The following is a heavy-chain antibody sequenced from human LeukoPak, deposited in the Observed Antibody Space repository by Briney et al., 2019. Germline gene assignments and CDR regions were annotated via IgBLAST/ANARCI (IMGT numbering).Heavy chain of an antibody. CDR1: GFAFSSFA. J-gene: IGHJ4*02. D-gene: IGHD5-18*01. CDR3: ARDPGYSC. CDR2: IYSGGST. V-gene: IGHV3-66*01. Sequence: GGSLRLSCAASGFAFSSFAMSWVRQAPGKGLEWVSVIYSGGSTYYADSVKGRFTISRDNSKNTLYLQMNSLRAEDTAVYYCARDPGYSCWGQGTLVTVSS.